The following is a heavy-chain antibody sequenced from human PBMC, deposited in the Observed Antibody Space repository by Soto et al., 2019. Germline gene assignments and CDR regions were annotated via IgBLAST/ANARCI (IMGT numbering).Heavy chain of an antibody. V-gene: IGHV1-3*01. CDR1: GGTFGSYA. CDR2: INAGNGNT. CDR3: ASTVSTSFDH. Sequence: ASFQVSWESSGGTFGSYARHWVRQAPGQRLEWMGWINAGNGNTKYSQKFQGRVTITRDTSASTAYMEVSSLRSEDTAMYYCASTVSTSFDHWGQGTLVPVSS. J-gene: IGHJ4*02. D-gene: IGHD4-4*01.